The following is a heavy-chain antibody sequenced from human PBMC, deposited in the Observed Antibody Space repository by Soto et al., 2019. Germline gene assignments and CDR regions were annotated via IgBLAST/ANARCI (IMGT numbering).Heavy chain of an antibody. D-gene: IGHD3-16*01. J-gene: IGHJ4*02. CDR3: AKDIRSKGYYDYANFDY. V-gene: IGHV3-9*01. CDR1: GFTFDDYA. Sequence: GGSLRLSCAASGFTFDDYAMHWVRQAPGKGLEWVSGISWNSGSIGYADSVKGRFTISRDNAKNSLYLQMNSLRAEDTALYYCAKDIRSKGYYDYANFDYWGQGTLVTVSS. CDR2: ISWNSGSI.